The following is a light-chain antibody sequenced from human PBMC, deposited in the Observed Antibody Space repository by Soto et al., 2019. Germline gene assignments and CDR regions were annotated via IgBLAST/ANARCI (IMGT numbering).Light chain of an antibody. CDR2: AAS. CDR1: QSISSY. CDR3: QQSYSTPYT. V-gene: IGKV1-39*01. J-gene: IGKJ5*01. Sequence: SPSSLSASVGDRVTITCRASQSISSYLNWYQQKPGKAPKLLIYAASSLQSGVPSRFSGSGSGTDFTLTISSLQPEDFATYYCQQSYSTPYTFGQGTRLEIK.